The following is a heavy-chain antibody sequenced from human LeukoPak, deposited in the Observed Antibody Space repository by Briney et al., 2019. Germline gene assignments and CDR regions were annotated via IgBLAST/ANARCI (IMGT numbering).Heavy chain of an antibody. Sequence: GASVKVSCKASGGTFSSYTISWVRQAPGQGLEWIGRIIPILGIANYAQKFQGRVTITADKSTSTAYMELSSLRSEDTAVYYCAIDCSSTSCSDYWGQGTLVTVSS. J-gene: IGHJ4*02. CDR1: GGTFSSYT. D-gene: IGHD2-2*01. CDR2: IIPILGIA. CDR3: AIDCSSTSCSDY. V-gene: IGHV1-69*04.